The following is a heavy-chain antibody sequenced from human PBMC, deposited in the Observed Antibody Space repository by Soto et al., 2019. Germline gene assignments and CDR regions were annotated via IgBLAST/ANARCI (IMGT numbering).Heavy chain of an antibody. J-gene: IGHJ4*02. CDR1: GGTFSSYA. CDR2: IIPIFGTA. V-gene: IGHV1-69*12. Sequence: QVQLVQSGAEVKKPGSSVKVSCKASGGTFSSYAISWVRQAPGQGLERMGGIIPIFGTADYAQKFQGRVTITADESTSTGNMELSSLRSEDTAVYYCASHYDSSGYYYRGLDYWGQGTLVTFSS. D-gene: IGHD3-22*01. CDR3: ASHYDSSGYYYRGLDY.